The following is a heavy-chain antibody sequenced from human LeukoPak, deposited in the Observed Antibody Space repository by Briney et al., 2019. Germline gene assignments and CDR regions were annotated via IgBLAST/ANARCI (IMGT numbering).Heavy chain of an antibody. CDR3: SVRHSLQRGFSYGFYY. CDR1: GGTFSSYT. Sequence: ASVKLSCKASGGTFSSYTISWVRQAPGQGLEWMGRIIPILGIANYAQKFQGRVTITADKSTSTAYMELSSLRTEDTAAYYCSVRHSLQRGFSYGFYYWGQGTLLTVSS. V-gene: IGHV1-69*02. D-gene: IGHD5-18*01. CDR2: IIPILGIA. J-gene: IGHJ4*02.